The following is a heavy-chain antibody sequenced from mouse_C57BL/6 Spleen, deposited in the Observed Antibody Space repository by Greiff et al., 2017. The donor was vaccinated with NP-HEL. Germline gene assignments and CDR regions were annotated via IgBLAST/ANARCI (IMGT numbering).Heavy chain of an antibody. CDR1: GFNIKDYY. V-gene: IGHV14-2*01. D-gene: IGHD1-1*01. CDR2: IDPEDGYT. Sequence: EVQLQQSGAELVKPGASVKLSCTASGFNIKDYYMHWVKQRTEQGLEWIGRIDPEDGYTKYDPKFTGKATLTADTSSNTAYLQLSSLTSEDTAVYYCASSSITTVVSGFDYWGQGTTLTVSS. J-gene: IGHJ2*01. CDR3: ASSSITTVVSGFDY.